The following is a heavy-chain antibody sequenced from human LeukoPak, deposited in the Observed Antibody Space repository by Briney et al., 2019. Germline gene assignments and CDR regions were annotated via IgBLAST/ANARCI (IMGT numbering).Heavy chain of an antibody. V-gene: IGHV1-46*01. Sequence: ASVKVSCKASGYTFTSYYMHRVRQAPGQGLEWMVIINPSGGSTSYAQKFQGRVTMTRDTSTSTVYMELSSLRSEDTAVYYCAREGWAPYSTSQALGFDYWGQGTLVTVSS. CDR3: AREGWAPYSTSQALGFDY. D-gene: IGHD6-13*01. CDR1: GYTFTSYY. CDR2: INPSGGST. J-gene: IGHJ4*02.